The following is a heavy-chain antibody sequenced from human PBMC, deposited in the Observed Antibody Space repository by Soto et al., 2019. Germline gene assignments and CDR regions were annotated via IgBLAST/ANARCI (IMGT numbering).Heavy chain of an antibody. CDR2: ISYDGSNK. V-gene: IGHV3-30-3*01. CDR1: GFTFSSYA. D-gene: IGHD5-12*01. J-gene: IGHJ6*02. CDR3: ARDYYRFNSGYGFSMDV. Sequence: QVQLVESGGGVVQPGRSLRLSCAASGFTFSSYAMHWVRQAPGKGLEWVAVISYDGSNKYYADSVKGRFTISRDNSKNPLYQQMNSLRAEDTAVYYCARDYYRFNSGYGFSMDVWGQGTTVTVSS.